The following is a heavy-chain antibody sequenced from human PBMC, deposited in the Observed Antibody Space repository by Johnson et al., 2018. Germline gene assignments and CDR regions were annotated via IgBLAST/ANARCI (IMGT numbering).Heavy chain of an antibody. CDR3: AREWNASPPVSYYCDYDMDV. V-gene: IGHV3-23*04. CDR1: GFTFSSYA. Sequence: VQLVQSGGGLVQPGGSLRLSCAASGFTFSSYAMSWVRQAPGKGLERVSAISGSGGSTYYADSVKGRFTLSRDNSKNTLYVQSNSLRAEDTAVYYCAREWNASPPVSYYCDYDMDVGGKGTTVTVSS. D-gene: IGHD1-1*01. CDR2: ISGSGGST. J-gene: IGHJ6*03.